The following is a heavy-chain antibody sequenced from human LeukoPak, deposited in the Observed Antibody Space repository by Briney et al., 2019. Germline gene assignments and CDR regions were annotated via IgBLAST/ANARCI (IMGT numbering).Heavy chain of an antibody. CDR2: INPSSGGT. D-gene: IGHD4-17*01. V-gene: IGHV1-2*02. CDR1: GYTFTGYY. J-gene: IGHJ4*02. Sequence: ASVKVSCKASGYTFTGYYMHWVRHAPGQGLEWMGWINPSSGGTNYAQKFQGRVTMTRDTSISTAYMELSRLRSDDTAVYYCARDLDYDLLFDYWGQGILVTVSS. CDR3: ARDLDYDLLFDY.